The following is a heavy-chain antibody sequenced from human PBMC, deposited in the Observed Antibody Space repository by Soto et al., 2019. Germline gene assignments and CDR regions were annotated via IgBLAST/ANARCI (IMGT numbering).Heavy chain of an antibody. D-gene: IGHD2-2*02. CDR3: ATLVPAPIKLFPRLGWFDP. Sequence: SVKVYFKASGGPFSSETLTLLRQAPGQGLEWMGGIIPITDTANYAQKFQGRVTITADESTSTVYMELSSLRSEDTAVYYCATLVPAPIKLFPRLGWFDPWGQGTLVTSPQ. V-gene: IGHV1-69*13. J-gene: IGHJ5*02. CDR2: IIPITDTA. CDR1: GGPFSSET.